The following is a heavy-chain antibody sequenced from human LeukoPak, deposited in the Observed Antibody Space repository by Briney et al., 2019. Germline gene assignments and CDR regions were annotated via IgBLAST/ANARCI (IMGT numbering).Heavy chain of an antibody. CDR3: ARVVWRYLDY. CDR2: INHSGST. CDR1: GGSFSGYY. Sequence: SETLSLTCAVYGGSFSGYYWSWIRQPPGKGLEWIGEINHSGSTNYNPSLKSRVTISVDTSKNQFSLKLSSVTAADTAVYYCARVVWRYLDYWGQGTLVTVSS. V-gene: IGHV4-34*01. J-gene: IGHJ4*02. D-gene: IGHD2-21*01.